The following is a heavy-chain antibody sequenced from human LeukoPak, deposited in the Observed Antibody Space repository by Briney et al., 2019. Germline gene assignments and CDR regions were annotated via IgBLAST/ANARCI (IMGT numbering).Heavy chain of an antibody. CDR3: ARFARYGDEKLFDY. Sequence: PSETLSLTCTVPGGSISSYYWSWIRQPAGKGLEWIGRIYTGGSTNYNPSLKSRVTMSVATSKNQFSLKLSSVTAADTAVYYCARFARYGDEKLFDYWGQGTLVTVSS. J-gene: IGHJ4*02. CDR2: IYTGGST. D-gene: IGHD4-17*01. CDR1: GGSISSYY. V-gene: IGHV4-4*07.